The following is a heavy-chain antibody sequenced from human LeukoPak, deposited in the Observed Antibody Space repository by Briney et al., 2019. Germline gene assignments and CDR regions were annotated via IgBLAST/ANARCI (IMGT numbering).Heavy chain of an antibody. CDR2: IWYDGSNK. Sequence: GGSLRLSCAASGFTFSDYYMSWIRQAPGKGLEWVAVIWYDGSNKYYADSVKGRFTISRDNSKNTLYLQMNSLRAEDTAVYYCARDLSPYDFWSGYYWSYYYYGMDVWGQGTTVTVSS. V-gene: IGHV3-33*08. J-gene: IGHJ6*02. D-gene: IGHD3-3*01. CDR1: GFTFSDYY. CDR3: ARDLSPYDFWSGYYWSYYYYGMDV.